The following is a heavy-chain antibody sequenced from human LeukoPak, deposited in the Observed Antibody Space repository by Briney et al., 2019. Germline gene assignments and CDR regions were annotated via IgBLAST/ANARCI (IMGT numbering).Heavy chain of an antibody. CDR1: GFTFSDYY. CDR2: ISSSGSTI. V-gene: IGHV3-11*01. Sequence: GGSLRLSCAASGFTFSDYYMSWIRQAPGKGLEWVSYISSSGSTIYYADSVKGRFTVSRDNAKNSLYLQMNSLRAEDTAVYYCARTVVVTATADYFDYWGQGTLVTVSS. CDR3: ARTVVVTATADYFDY. D-gene: IGHD2-15*01. J-gene: IGHJ4*02.